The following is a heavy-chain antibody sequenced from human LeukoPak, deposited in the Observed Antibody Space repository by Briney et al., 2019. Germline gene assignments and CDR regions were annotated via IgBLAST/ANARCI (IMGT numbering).Heavy chain of an antibody. CDR1: GGSISSYYW. CDR3: AHRKKYGSGSYYTDY. CDR2: IYWDDDK. D-gene: IGHD3-10*01. J-gene: IGHJ4*02. V-gene: IGHV2-5*08. Sequence: TLSLTCTVSGGSISSYYWSWIRQPPGKALEWLALIYWDDDKRYSPSLKTRLTITKDTSKNQVVLTMTNMDPVDTATYYCAHRKKYGSGSYYTDYWGQGTLVTVSS.